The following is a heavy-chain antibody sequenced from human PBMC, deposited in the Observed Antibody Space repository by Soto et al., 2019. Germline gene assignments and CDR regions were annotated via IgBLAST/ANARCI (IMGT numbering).Heavy chain of an antibody. CDR3: ARLAQQRYYYYGMDV. Sequence: ESLKISCKGSGYSFTSYWIGWVRQMPGKGLEWMGIIYPGDSDTRYSPSFQGQATISADKSISTAYLQWSSLKASDTAMYYCARLAQQRYYYYGMDVWGQGTTVTVSS. CDR2: IYPGDSDT. CDR1: GYSFTSYW. D-gene: IGHD6-13*01. V-gene: IGHV5-51*01. J-gene: IGHJ6*02.